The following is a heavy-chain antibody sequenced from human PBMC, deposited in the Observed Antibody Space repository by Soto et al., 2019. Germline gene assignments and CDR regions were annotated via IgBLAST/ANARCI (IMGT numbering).Heavy chain of an antibody. CDR3: AKGPDGSGYYHNWFDS. CDR1: GFSFSDYA. CDR2: ISRTGDSA. V-gene: IGHV3-23*01. J-gene: IGHJ5*01. D-gene: IGHD3-22*01. Sequence: EVHLLESGGALVQPGGSLTLSCAASGFSFSDYAMSWVRQAPGKGLEWVSSISRTGDSAYYADSVKGPFAISRDRSNCRLSLQKTSLRVEDTVVDYCAKGPDGSGYYHNWFDSWGQGTLITASS.